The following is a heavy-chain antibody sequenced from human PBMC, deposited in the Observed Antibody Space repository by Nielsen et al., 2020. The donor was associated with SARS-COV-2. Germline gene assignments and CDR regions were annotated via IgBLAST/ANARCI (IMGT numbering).Heavy chain of an antibody. CDR2: IYYSGST. Sequence: SETLSLTCTVSGGSISSGGYYWSWIRQHPGKGLEWIGYIYYSGSTYYNPSLKSRVTISVDTSKNQFSLKLSSVTAADTAVYYCARFDQQLHITYYYYYYYMDVWGKGTLVTVSS. V-gene: IGHV4-31*03. CDR3: ARFDQQLHITYYYYYYYMDV. CDR1: GGSISSGGYY. J-gene: IGHJ6*03. D-gene: IGHD6-13*01.